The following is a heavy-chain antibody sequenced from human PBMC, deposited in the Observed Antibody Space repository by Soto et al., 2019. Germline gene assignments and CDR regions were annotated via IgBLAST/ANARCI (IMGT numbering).Heavy chain of an antibody. CDR2: IYPSGST. Sequence: QLQLQESGSGLVKPSQTLSLTCAVSGGSISSGGYSWSWIRQPPGKRLECIGYIYPSGSTSYNPSLKSRAPISVDRSKNQFPLKPTAVTAADTAVYYCARGPPLLWWSQGTLGTVSS. CDR3: ARGPPLLW. J-gene: IGHJ4*02. CDR1: GGSISSGGYS. V-gene: IGHV4-30-2*01. D-gene: IGHD2-21*01.